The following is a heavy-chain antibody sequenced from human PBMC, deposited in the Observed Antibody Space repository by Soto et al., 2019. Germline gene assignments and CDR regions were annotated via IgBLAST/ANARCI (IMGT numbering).Heavy chain of an antibody. CDR2: IHSDGSST. V-gene: IGHV3-74*01. D-gene: IGHD1-26*01. J-gene: IGHJ3*01. CDR3: ARGDRGAFDL. Sequence: EVQLVESGGGLVQPGESLRLSFAASGFTFSYYWMHWVRQAPGKGLVWVSRIHSDGSSTTYADSVKGRFTISRDNARNTLYLQMNSLRAEDTAVYYCARGDRGAFDLWGQGTVVTVSS. CDR1: GFTFSYYW.